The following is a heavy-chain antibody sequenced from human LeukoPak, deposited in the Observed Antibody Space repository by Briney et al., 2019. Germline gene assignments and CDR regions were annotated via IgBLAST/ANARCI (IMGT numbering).Heavy chain of an antibody. CDR2: ISSNSRTM. CDR3: ARVFWGYSSGGGDAFDI. CDR1: GFTFSTYS. Sequence: GGSLRLSCAASGFTFSTYSMNWVRQAPGKGLEWLSSISSNSRTMYYADSVKGRFTISRDNAKNSLYLQMNSLRAEDTAVYYCARVFWGYSSGGGDAFDIWGQGTMVTVSS. J-gene: IGHJ3*02. D-gene: IGHD6-19*01. V-gene: IGHV3-48*01.